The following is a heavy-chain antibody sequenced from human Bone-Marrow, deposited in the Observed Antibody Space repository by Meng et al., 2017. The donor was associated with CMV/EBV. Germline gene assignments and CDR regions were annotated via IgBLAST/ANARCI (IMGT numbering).Heavy chain of an antibody. D-gene: IGHD2-2*01. J-gene: IGHJ5*02. CDR2: IIPILGIA. CDR3: ARAPYCSSTSCSHPDRYKFDP. Sequence: YAISWVRQAPGQGLEWMGGIIPILGIANYAQKFQGRVTITADKSTSTAYMELSSLRSEDTAVYYCARAPYCSSTSCSHPDRYKFDPWGQGTLVTVSS. CDR1: YA. V-gene: IGHV1-69*10.